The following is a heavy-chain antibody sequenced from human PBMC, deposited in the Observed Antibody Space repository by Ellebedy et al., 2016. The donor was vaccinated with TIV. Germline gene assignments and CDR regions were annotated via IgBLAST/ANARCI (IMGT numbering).Heavy chain of an antibody. CDR2: IYYTGST. CDR3: ARGHYGSGTYFAPGE. CDR1: GGSISSGDHY. J-gene: IGHJ4*02. D-gene: IGHD3-10*01. Sequence: MPSETLSLTCTVSGGSISSGDHYWSWIRQPPGKGLEWIGYIYYTGSTYWNPPLNSRVTISTDISKNQFSLILSSVTAADTAVYYCARGHYGSGTYFAPGEWGQGALVTVSS. V-gene: IGHV4-30-4*01.